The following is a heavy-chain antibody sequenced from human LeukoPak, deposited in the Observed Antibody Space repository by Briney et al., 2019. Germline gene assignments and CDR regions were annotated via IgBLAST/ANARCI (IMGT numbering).Heavy chain of an antibody. V-gene: IGHV3-7*01. CDR3: ARDQNWGWDAFDI. CDR1: GFALCSHL. CDR2: VNQVGSDK. D-gene: IGHD7-27*01. J-gene: IGHJ3*02. Sequence: GGSLRHAFSASGFALCSHLVSWVPQAPGKGLGRVANVNQVGSDKYYMDSVKGRFTISRGNAENSLDLQMNSLRAEDTAVYYCARDQNWGWDAFDIWGQGTMVIVSS.